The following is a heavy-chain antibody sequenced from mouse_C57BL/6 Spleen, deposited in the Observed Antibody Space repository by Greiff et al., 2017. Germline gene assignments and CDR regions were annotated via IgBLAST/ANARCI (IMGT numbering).Heavy chain of an antibody. CDR1: GFTFTDYY. CDR3: ARLVYDDDGGWYFDV. V-gene: IGHV7-3*01. CDR2: IRNKANGYTT. D-gene: IGHD2-4*01. J-gene: IGHJ1*03. Sequence: EVKLQESGGGLVQPGGSLSLSCAASGFTFTDYYMSWVRQPPGKALEWLGFIRNKANGYTTEYSASVKGRFTISRDNSQSILYLQMNALRAEDSATYYCARLVYDDDGGWYFDVWGTGTTVTVSS.